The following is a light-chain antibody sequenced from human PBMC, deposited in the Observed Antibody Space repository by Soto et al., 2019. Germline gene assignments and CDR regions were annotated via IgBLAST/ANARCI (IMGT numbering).Light chain of an antibody. V-gene: IGKV1-5*01. CDR3: QQYHSYWT. J-gene: IGKJ1*01. CDR2: DAS. CDR1: QNIRSR. Sequence: DFQITQSPSTLSAAVGERGTITCRASQNIRSRLAWFQQKPGKAPKLLIYDASSLESGVPQRFSGSGSGTEFTLTISSLQNDDFSTYYCQQYHSYWTFGQGTKVDIK.